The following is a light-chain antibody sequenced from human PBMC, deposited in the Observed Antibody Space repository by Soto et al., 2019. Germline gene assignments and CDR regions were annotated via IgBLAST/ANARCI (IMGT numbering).Light chain of an antibody. V-gene: IGLV2-14*03. Sequence: QSALTQPASVSGSPGQSITISCTGTSSDVGAYNFVSWYQQHPGKAPKLMIYDVTNRPSGVSSRFFGSKSGNTASLAISGLQAEDEADYYCSSYTTSNTLVFGGGTKLTVL. J-gene: IGLJ2*01. CDR1: SSDVGAYNF. CDR2: DVT. CDR3: SSYTTSNTLV.